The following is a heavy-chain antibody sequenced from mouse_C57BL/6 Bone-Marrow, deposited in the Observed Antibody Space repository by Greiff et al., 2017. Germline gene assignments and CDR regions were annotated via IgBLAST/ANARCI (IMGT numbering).Heavy chain of an antibody. Sequence: EVMLQQSGPVLVKPGASVKMSCKASGYTFTDYYMNWVKQSHGKSLEWIGVINPYNGGTSYNQKFKGKATLTVDKSSSTAYMELNSLTSEDSAVYYGARWYYGSSYGYFDVWGTGTTVTVSS. CDR2: INPYNGGT. D-gene: IGHD1-1*01. CDR1: GYTFTDYY. V-gene: IGHV1-19*01. CDR3: ARWYYGSSYGYFDV. J-gene: IGHJ1*03.